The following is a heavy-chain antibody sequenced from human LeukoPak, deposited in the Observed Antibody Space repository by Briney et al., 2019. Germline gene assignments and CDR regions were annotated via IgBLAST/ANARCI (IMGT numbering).Heavy chain of an antibody. CDR3: ASRGGYYDSSGYYYDFDY. CDR1: GFTFSSYA. D-gene: IGHD3-22*01. J-gene: IGHJ4*02. V-gene: IGHV3-23*01. CDR2: ISGSGGST. Sequence: PGGSLRLSCAASGFTFSSYAMSWVRQAPGKGLEWGSAISGSGGSTYYADSVKGRFTISRDTSKNTLYLQMNSLRAEDTAVYYCASRGGYYDSSGYYYDFDYWGQGTLVTVSS.